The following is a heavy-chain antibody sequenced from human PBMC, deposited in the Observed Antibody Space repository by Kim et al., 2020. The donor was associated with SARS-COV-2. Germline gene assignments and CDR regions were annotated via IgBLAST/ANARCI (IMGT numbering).Heavy chain of an antibody. CDR2: IYYSRST. D-gene: IGHD6-19*01. CDR3: ARHNSYSTGWYDY. J-gene: IGHJ4*02. CDR1: GGSISSYY. Sequence: SETLSLTCTVSGGSISSYYWSWIRQPPGKGLEWIGYIYYSRSTNYNPSLNSRVTISVDTSKNQFSLKLSSVTATDTAVYYCARHNSYSTGWYDYWGQGTLVTVSS. V-gene: IGHV4-59*08.